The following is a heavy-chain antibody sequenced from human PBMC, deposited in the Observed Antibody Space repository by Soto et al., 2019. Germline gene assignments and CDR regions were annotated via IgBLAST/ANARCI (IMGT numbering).Heavy chain of an antibody. Sequence: QVQLVESGGGVVQPGRSLRLSCAASGFIFSSYSMHWVRQAPGKGLEWVAMISNDGSNKDYVDSVKGRVTISRDHSNNTLSLQMNSLRAEDTAVYYCARDQFLDAFDIWGQGTMVTVSS. CDR3: ARDQFLDAFDI. J-gene: IGHJ3*02. CDR1: GFIFSSYS. V-gene: IGHV3-30-3*01. D-gene: IGHD2-21*01. CDR2: ISNDGSNK.